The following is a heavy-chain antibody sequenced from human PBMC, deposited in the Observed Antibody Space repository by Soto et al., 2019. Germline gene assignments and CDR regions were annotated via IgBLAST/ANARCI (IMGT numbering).Heavy chain of an antibody. CDR3: AKEMYPRTVLDSSSPWGDY. Sequence: QVQLVESGGGVAQPGRSLRLSCAVSGFTFSDYGMHWVRQAPGKGLEWVAVVSYDGSYKYYADSVKGRFTVSRDLSGNTLFLQMNSLRLEDTAVYSCAKEMYPRTVLDSSSPWGDYWGQGTLVVVSS. D-gene: IGHD6-6*01. V-gene: IGHV3-30*18. CDR2: VSYDGSYK. J-gene: IGHJ4*02. CDR1: GFTFSDYG.